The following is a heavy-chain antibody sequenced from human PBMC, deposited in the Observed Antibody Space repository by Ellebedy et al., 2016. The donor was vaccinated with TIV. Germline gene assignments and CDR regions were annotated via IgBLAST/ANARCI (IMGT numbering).Heavy chain of an antibody. CDR1: GYSFPTYW. V-gene: IGHV5-10-1*01. D-gene: IGHD3-9*01. Sequence: GESLKISCTGSGYSFPTYWISWVRQMPGQGLEWMGKIDPTDSYTNYSPSFQGHVTISVDRSIGTAYLQWGSLKASDTAMYYCAGHRLRYFDWFESWGQGTLVTVSS. J-gene: IGHJ5*01. CDR3: AGHRLRYFDWFES. CDR2: IDPTDSYT.